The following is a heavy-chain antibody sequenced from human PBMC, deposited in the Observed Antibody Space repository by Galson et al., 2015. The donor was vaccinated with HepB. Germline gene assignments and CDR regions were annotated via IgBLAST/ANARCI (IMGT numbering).Heavy chain of an antibody. J-gene: IGHJ4*02. Sequence: LSLTCAVYGGSFSGYYWSWIRQPPGKGLEWIGEINHSGSANYNPSLKSRVTISVDTSKNQFSLKLSSVTAADTAVYYCARGRRGSSWYHTHLNFDYWGQGTLVTVSS. D-gene: IGHD6-13*01. CDR2: INHSGSA. CDR3: ARGRRGSSWYHTHLNFDY. CDR1: GGSFSGYY. V-gene: IGHV4-34*01.